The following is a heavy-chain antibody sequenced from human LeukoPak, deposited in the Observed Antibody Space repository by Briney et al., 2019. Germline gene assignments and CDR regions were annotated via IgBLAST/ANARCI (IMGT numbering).Heavy chain of an antibody. CDR1: GFTFSSYG. J-gene: IGHJ5*02. Sequence: GGSLRLSCAASGFTFSSYGMHWVRQAPGKGLEWVAFIRYDGSNKYYADSVKGRFTISRDNSKNTLYLQMNSLRAEDTAVYYCAKSGYDFGGWFDPWCQGTLVTVSS. CDR2: IRYDGSNK. V-gene: IGHV3-30*02. D-gene: IGHD5-12*01. CDR3: AKSGYDFGGWFDP.